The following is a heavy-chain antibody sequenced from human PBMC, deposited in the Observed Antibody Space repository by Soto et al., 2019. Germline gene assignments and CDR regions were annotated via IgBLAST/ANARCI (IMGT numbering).Heavy chain of an antibody. J-gene: IGHJ5*02. D-gene: IGHD2-21*02. V-gene: IGHV5-51*01. CDR2: IYPGDSDT. Sequence: GESLKISCKGSGYSFTSYWIGWVRQMPGKGLEWMGIIYPGDSDTRYSPSFQGQVTISADKSISTAYLQWSSLKASDTAMYYCARHVSYCGGDCYSSSWFDPWGQGTLVTVSS. CDR1: GYSFTSYW. CDR3: ARHVSYCGGDCYSSSWFDP.